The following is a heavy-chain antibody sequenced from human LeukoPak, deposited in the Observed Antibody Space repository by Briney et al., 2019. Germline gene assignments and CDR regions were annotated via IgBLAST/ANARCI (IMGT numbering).Heavy chain of an antibody. J-gene: IGHJ4*02. D-gene: IGHD2-8*01. CDR2: ISYDGSNK. CDR1: GFTFSSYA. CDR3: ARGRIGYCTNGVCYTAHAFDY. Sequence: GRSLRLSCAASGFTFSSYAMHWVRQAPGKGLEWVAVISYDGSNKYYADSVKGRFTISRDNSKNTLYLQMNSLRAEDTAVYYCARGRIGYCTNGVCYTAHAFDYWGQGTRVTVSS. V-gene: IGHV3-30-3*01.